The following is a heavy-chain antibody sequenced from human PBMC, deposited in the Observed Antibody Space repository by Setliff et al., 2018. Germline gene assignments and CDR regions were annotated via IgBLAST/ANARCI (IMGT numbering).Heavy chain of an antibody. D-gene: IGHD5-18*01. CDR2: INAGNGNV. J-gene: IGHJ4*02. CDR3: ARSPFPVDTVMVTTFDS. Sequence: GASVKVSCKASGGTFNNYALSWVRQAPGQGLEWMGWINAGNGNVRYSQNFQGRVTITRDTSASTAYMELSSLTSEDTAIYYCARSPFPVDTVMVTTFDSWGQGTLVTVSS. V-gene: IGHV1-3*01. CDR1: GGTFNNYA.